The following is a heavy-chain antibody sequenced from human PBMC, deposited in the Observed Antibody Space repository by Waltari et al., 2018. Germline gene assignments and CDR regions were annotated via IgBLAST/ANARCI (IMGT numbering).Heavy chain of an antibody. D-gene: IGHD7-27*01. V-gene: IGHV3-43*01. J-gene: IGHJ3*02. Sequence: EVQLVESGGVVVQPGGSLRLSCAASGFTFDDYTMHWVRQAPGKGLEWVSLISWDGGSTYYADSVKGRFTISRDNSKNSLYLQMNSLRTEDTALYYCAKDGSSYWGTHDAFDIWGQGTMVTVSS. CDR2: ISWDGGST. CDR3: AKDGSSYWGTHDAFDI. CDR1: GFTFDDYT.